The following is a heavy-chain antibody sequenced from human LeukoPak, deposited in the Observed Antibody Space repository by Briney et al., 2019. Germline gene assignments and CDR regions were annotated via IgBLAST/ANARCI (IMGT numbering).Heavy chain of an antibody. Sequence: GASVKVSCKASGYTFTSYYMHWVRQAPGQGLEWMRWISAYNGNTNYAQKLQGRVTMTTDTSTSTAYMELRSLRSDDTAVYYCARDHVSGSYPGGYWGQGTLVTVSS. CDR3: ARDHVSGSYPGGY. CDR1: GYTFTSYY. V-gene: IGHV1-18*04. D-gene: IGHD1-26*01. J-gene: IGHJ4*02. CDR2: ISAYNGNT.